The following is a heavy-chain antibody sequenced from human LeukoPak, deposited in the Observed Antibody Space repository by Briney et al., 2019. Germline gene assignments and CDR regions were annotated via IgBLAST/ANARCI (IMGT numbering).Heavy chain of an antibody. CDR2: IIPIFGTA. V-gene: IGHV1-69*13. Sequence: SVKVSYTASGGTFSSYAISWVRQAPGQGLEWMGGIIPIFGTANYAQKFQGRVTITADESTSTAYMELSSLRSEDTAVYYCARVQWFGPYYYYGMDVWGQGTTVTVSS. CDR1: GGTFSSYA. CDR3: ARVQWFGPYYYYGMDV. J-gene: IGHJ6*02. D-gene: IGHD3-10*01.